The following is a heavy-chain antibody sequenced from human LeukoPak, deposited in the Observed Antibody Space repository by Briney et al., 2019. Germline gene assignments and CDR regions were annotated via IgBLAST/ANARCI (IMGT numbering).Heavy chain of an antibody. Sequence: GGSLRLFCAASRFTDSSSYLSWVSRAPGKGLEWGTVIYSGGSTYQADSVKGRFTISRDNSKNTLYHEMNSLRAEDTAVYYRGKWVPYDILTGRITRGQGTLGTASP. J-gene: IGHJ4*02. V-gene: IGHV3-53*01. CDR1: RFTDSSSY. CDR3: GKWVPYDILTGRIT. D-gene: IGHD3-9*01. CDR2: IYSGGST.